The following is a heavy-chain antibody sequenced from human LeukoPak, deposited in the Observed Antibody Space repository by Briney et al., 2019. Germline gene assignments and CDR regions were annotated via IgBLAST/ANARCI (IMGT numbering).Heavy chain of an antibody. CDR3: ARSRVNPPRAIDY. CDR2: IYPGDSDT. J-gene: IGHJ4*02. D-gene: IGHD2-21*01. CDR1: GYSFTSYW. V-gene: IGHV5-51*01. Sequence: GESLKISCKGSGYSFTSYWIGWVRQMPGKGLEWMGIIYPGDSDTRYSPSFQGQVAISADKSISTAYLQWSSLKASDTAMYYCARSRVNPPRAIDYWGQGTLVTVSS.